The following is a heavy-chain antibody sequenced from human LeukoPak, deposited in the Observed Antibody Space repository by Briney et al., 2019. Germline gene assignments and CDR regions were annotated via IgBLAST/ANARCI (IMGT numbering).Heavy chain of an antibody. V-gene: IGHV4-34*01. Sequence: PSETLSLTCAGYGGSFSGYYWSWIRPPPGKGPEWIGEINHSGSTNYNPSLKSRVTISVDTSKNQFSLKLSSVTAADTAVYYCASRNSSSSYSFDYWGQGTLVTVSS. J-gene: IGHJ4*02. CDR3: ASRNSSSSYSFDY. CDR1: GGSFSGYY. D-gene: IGHD6-6*01. CDR2: INHSGST.